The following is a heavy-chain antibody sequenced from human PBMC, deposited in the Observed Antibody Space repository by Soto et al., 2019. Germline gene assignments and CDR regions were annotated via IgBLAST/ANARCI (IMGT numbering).Heavy chain of an antibody. V-gene: IGHV3-30*18. J-gene: IGHJ4*02. CDR3: AKDRVTIFGVVIIEGGGFDY. CDR2: ISYDGSNK. Sequence: QVQLVESGGGVVQPGRSLRLSCAASGFTFSSYGMHWVRQAPGKGLGWVAVISYDGSNKYYADSVKGRFTISRDNSKNTLYLQMNSLRAEDTAVYYCAKDRVTIFGVVIIEGGGFDYWGQGTLVTVSS. D-gene: IGHD3-3*01. CDR1: GFTFSSYG.